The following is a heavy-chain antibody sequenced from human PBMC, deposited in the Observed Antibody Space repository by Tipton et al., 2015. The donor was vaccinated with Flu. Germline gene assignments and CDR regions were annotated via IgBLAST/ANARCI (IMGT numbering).Heavy chain of an antibody. Sequence: TLSLTCTVSGDSINSDYYWGWIRQPPGKGLEWIGNIFHTGSTYHNPSLKGRVTLSVDRSMNQFSMKVISVTAADTAVYSCARRDYSNYVSDPKNRFDPWGQGTLVTVSA. CDR2: IFHTGST. J-gene: IGHJ5*01. CDR1: GDSINSDYY. CDR3: ARRDYSNYVSDPKNRFDP. D-gene: IGHD4-11*01. V-gene: IGHV4-38-2*02.